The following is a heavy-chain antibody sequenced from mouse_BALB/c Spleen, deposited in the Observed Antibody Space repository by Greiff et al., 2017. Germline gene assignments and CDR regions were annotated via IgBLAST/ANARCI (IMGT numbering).Heavy chain of an antibody. V-gene: IGHV1S22*01. Sequence: LQQPGSELVRPGASVKLSCKASGYTFTSYWMHWVKQRPGQGLEWIGNIYPGSGSTNYDEKFKSKATLTVDTSSSTAYMQLSSLTSEDSAVYYCTRAYGNAMDYWGQGTSVTVSS. CDR3: TRAYGNAMDY. J-gene: IGHJ4*01. CDR1: GYTFTSYW. CDR2: IYPGSGST. D-gene: IGHD1-1*01.